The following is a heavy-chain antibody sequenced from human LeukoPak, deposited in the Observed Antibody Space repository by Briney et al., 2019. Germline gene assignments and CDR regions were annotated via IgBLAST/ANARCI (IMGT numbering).Heavy chain of an antibody. D-gene: IGHD4-17*01. Sequence: PGGSLRLSCAASGFTFSSYAMHCVRQAPGKGQEWVAVISYDGSNKYYADSVKGRFTISRDNSKNTLYLQMNSLRAEDTAVYYCARDPSSYGDYYFDYWGQGTLVTVSS. CDR2: ISYDGSNK. J-gene: IGHJ4*02. CDR1: GFTFSSYA. CDR3: ARDPSSYGDYYFDY. V-gene: IGHV3-30*04.